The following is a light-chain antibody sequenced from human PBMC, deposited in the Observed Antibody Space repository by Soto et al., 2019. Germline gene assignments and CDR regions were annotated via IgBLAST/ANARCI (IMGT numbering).Light chain of an antibody. CDR2: DAS. CDR3: QQYDNLPALT. Sequence: DIQMTQSPSSLSASVGDRVTITCQASQAISNYLNWYQQKPGKAPKLLIYDASNLETGVPSRFSGSGSGTDFTFTISSLQPEDIATYYCQQYDNLPALTFCGGTKVEIK. CDR1: QAISNY. J-gene: IGKJ4*01. V-gene: IGKV1-33*01.